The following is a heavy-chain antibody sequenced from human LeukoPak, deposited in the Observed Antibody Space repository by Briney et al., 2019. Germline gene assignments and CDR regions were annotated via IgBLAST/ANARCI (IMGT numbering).Heavy chain of an antibody. CDR3: AKGHAYGMI. Sequence: GGSLRLSCAASGFTFSDYYMSWIRQTPGKGPEWVSYISGSGTTIEYAKSVKGRFTISRDNAKDSLYLQMNSLEAEDTAVYYCAKGHAYGMIWGRGTLVSVSS. D-gene: IGHD2-8*01. CDR2: ISGSGTTI. V-gene: IGHV3-11*01. J-gene: IGHJ4*02. CDR1: GFTFSDYY.